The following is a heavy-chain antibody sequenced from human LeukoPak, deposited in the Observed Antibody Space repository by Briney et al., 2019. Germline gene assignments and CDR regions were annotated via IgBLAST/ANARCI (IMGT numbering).Heavy chain of an antibody. J-gene: IGHJ4*02. D-gene: IGHD1-1*01. CDR3: ARGGLEPVDY. V-gene: IGHV3-74*01. Sequence: PGGSLRLSCAASGFTFSRFWMHGVRQAPGKGLVWVSRINGDGSSTNYADSVKGRFTISRDNAKNTLFLQMNSLRAEDTAVYYCARGGLEPVDYWGQGTLVTVSS. CDR1: GFTFSRFW. CDR2: INGDGSST.